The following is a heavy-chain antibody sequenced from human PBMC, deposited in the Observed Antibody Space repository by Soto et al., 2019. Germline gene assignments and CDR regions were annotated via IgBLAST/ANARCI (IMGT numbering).Heavy chain of an antibody. D-gene: IGHD1-26*01. CDR2: IDHDGSST. CDR3: GRGLNVPDRGPQHGWVTR. Sequence: EMQLVQSGGGLVRPGGSLRLSCEVSGFNFTAYWMHWVRQAPGKGLEWVSRIDHDGSSTTFADSVKGRFTISRDNVKNIMYLKMTSLRDEDMALYHCGRGLNVPDRGPQHGWVTRWGEGSLVTVSS. J-gene: IGHJ4*02. V-gene: IGHV3-74*03. CDR1: GFNFTAYW.